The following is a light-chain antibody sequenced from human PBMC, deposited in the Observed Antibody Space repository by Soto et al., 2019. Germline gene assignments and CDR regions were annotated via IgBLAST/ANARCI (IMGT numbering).Light chain of an antibody. Sequence: IQLTQSPSTLPASVGNRVTTPCRASQSISSWLAWYQQKPGKAPKLLIYDASSLESGVPSRFSGSGSGTEFTLTISSLQPDDFATYYCQQYNSYVWTFGQGTKVDIK. CDR2: DAS. CDR1: QSISSW. J-gene: IGKJ1*01. CDR3: QQYNSYVWT. V-gene: IGKV1-5*01.